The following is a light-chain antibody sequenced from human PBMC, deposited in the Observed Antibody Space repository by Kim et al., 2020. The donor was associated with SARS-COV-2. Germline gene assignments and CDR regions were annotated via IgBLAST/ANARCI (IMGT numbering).Light chain of an antibody. CDR2: DAS. CDR1: QSISSF. CDR3: QQRSNWPYT. Sequence: SLSPGERATLSCRASQSISSFLTRSQQKPGQAPRLLIYDASNRATGVPPRFSGSGSGTDFTLTISSLEPEDFAVYYCQQRSNWPYTFGQGTKLEI. J-gene: IGKJ2*01. V-gene: IGKV3-11*01.